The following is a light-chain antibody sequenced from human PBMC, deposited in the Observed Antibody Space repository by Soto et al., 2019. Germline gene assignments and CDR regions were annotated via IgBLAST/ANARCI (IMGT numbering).Light chain of an antibody. Sequence: DIQMTQSPSTLSASIGGTVTITCRASQSISVSLAWYQQKPGKAPNLLIYDASTLQGGVPSRFSGSGSGTEFTLTVTSLQPDDFATYFCQQYDKYSTFGHGTKVDI. J-gene: IGKJ1*01. CDR1: QSISVS. V-gene: IGKV1-5*01. CDR2: DAS. CDR3: QQYDKYST.